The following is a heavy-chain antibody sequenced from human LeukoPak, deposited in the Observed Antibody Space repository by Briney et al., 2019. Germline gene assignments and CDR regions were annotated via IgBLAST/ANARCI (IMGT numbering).Heavy chain of an antibody. J-gene: IGHJ4*02. CDR2: ISSSADRI. Sequence: PGGSLRLSCAASGFTFSSYSMNWVRQAPGKGLEWISYISSSADRIYYADSVRGRLAISRDNDRNSLFLEMNTLRAEDTAVYYCARANPTTPIYYFDFWGRGTLVTVSS. V-gene: IGHV3-48*01. CDR1: GFTFSSYS. D-gene: IGHD4-17*01. CDR3: ARANPTTPIYYFDF.